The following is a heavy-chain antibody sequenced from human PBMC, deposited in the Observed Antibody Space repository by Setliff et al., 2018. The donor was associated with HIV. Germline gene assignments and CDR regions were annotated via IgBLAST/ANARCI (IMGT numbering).Heavy chain of an antibody. CDR1: GASISSYY. J-gene: IGHJ6*02. Sequence: ETLSLTCKVSGASISSYYWSWVRQPPGKGLEWIGYIYNSGYSNSKPSLKSRVTMSLDTSKNQFSLELTSVTAADTAVYFCARGDGYRSNDAYYDTGMDVWGQGITVTSP. CDR3: ARGDGYRSNDAYYDTGMDV. V-gene: IGHV4-59*01. CDR2: IYNSGYS. D-gene: IGHD5-12*01.